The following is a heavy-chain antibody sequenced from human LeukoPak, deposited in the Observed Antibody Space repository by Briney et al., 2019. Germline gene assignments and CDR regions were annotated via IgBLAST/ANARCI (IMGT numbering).Heavy chain of an antibody. D-gene: IGHD3-10*01. J-gene: IGHJ6*02. Sequence: ASVKVSCKASGHTFTSYGISWVRQAPGQGLEWMGWISAYNGNTNYAQKLQGRVTMTTDTSTSTAYMELRSLRSDDTAVYYCARDFGWKGGVIIPWDYYGMDVWGQGTTVTVSS. CDR2: ISAYNGNT. V-gene: IGHV1-18*01. CDR3: ARDFGWKGGVIIPWDYYGMDV. CDR1: GHTFTSYG.